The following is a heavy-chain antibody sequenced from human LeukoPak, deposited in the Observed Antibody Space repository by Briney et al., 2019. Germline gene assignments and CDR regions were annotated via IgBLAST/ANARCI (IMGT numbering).Heavy chain of an antibody. Sequence: GGSRRLSCAASGFTFSIFWMSWVRQAPGKGLEWVANIDQDGREKPLVDSVKDRFSISRDNDKNMLYLQMNNLRAEDTAVYFCARGRYLDWLPYYFDYWGQGTLVTVSS. CDR3: ARGRYLDWLPYYFDY. CDR2: IDQDGREK. D-gene: IGHD3-9*01. V-gene: IGHV3-7*01. CDR1: GFTFSIFW. J-gene: IGHJ4*02.